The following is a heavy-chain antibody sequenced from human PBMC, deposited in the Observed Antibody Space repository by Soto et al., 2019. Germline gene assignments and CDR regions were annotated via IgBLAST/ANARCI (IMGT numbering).Heavy chain of an antibody. J-gene: IGHJ4*02. D-gene: IGHD2-15*01. CDR1: GGSISSGGYY. CDR3: ARGTYCRGGSCYSDY. Sequence: QVQLQESGPGLVKPSQTLSLTCTVSGGSISSGGYYWNWIRQHPGKGLEWIGYIYYTGSTYYNPSLKSRVTISVDTSKNHFSLRLSSVTAADTAVYYCARGTYCRGGSCYSDYWGQGTLVTVSS. CDR2: IYYTGST. V-gene: IGHV4-31*03.